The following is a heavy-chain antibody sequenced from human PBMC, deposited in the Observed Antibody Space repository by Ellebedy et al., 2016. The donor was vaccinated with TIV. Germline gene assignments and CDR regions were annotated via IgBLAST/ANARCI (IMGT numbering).Heavy chain of an antibody. D-gene: IGHD3-9*01. CDR1: GFSLSTSGVG. V-gene: IGHV2-5*02. Sequence: SGPTLVKPPQTLTLTCTFSGFSLSTSGVGVGWIRQPPGKALEWLALIYWDDDKRYSPSLKSRLTITKDTSKNQVVLTITNMDHVDTATYYCAHDDYDILTSYYRFDYWGQGTLVTVSS. J-gene: IGHJ4*02. CDR3: AHDDYDILTSYYRFDY. CDR2: IYWDDDK.